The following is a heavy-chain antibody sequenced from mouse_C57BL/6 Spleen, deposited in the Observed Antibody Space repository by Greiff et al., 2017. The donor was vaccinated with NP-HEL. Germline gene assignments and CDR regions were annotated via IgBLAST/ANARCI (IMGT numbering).Heavy chain of an antibody. D-gene: IGHD4-1*01. CDR1: GFTFSSYA. CDR3: ARLTGTLGDWYFDV. V-gene: IGHV5-4*03. CDR2: ISDGGSYT. J-gene: IGHJ1*03. Sequence: EVMLVDSGGGLVKPGGSLKLSCAASGFTFSSYAMSWVRQTPEKRLEWVATISDGGSYTYYPDNVKGRFTISRDNAKNNLYLQMSHLKSEDTAMYYCARLTGTLGDWYFDVWGTGTTVTVSS.